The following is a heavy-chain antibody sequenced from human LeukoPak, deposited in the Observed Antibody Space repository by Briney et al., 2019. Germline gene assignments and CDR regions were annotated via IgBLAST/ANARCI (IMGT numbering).Heavy chain of an antibody. CDR2: ISSGSGYI. CDR1: GFTFITYS. D-gene: IGHD1-26*01. J-gene: IGHJ4*02. V-gene: IGHV3-21*01. Sequence: PGGSLRLSCAVSGFTFITYSMNWVRQAPGKGMEWVSSISSGSGYIYQADSVKGRFTISRDNAKNSLYLQMNSLRAEDTAVYYWARGLVGTTSVYFDYWGQGTLVTVSS. CDR3: ARGLVGTTSVYFDY.